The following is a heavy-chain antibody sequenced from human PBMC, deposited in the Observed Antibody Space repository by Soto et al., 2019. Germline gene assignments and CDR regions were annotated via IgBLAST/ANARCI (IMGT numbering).Heavy chain of an antibody. CDR3: ARDAARSSDYFDY. Sequence: GGSLRLSCAASGFTFSSHSMHWVRQAPGKGLEWVAVISFDGNNEYYADSVKGRFTISRDNSKNTLFLQMDGLRAEDTAVYHCARDAARSSDYFDYWGQGTRVTVSS. D-gene: IGHD3-10*01. V-gene: IGHV3-30-3*01. J-gene: IGHJ4*02. CDR1: GFTFSSHS. CDR2: ISFDGNNE.